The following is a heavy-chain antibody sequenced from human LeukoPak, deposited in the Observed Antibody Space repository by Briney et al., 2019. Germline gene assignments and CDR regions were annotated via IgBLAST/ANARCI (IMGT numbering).Heavy chain of an antibody. CDR1: GFTFSSYA. D-gene: IGHD5-18*01. J-gene: IGHJ4*02. CDR2: ISGDGDST. V-gene: IGHV3-43*02. Sequence: GGSLRLSCAASGFTFSSYAMHWVRQAPGKGLEWVSLISGDGDSTYYADSVKGRFTISRDNSRNSLYLQMNSLRTEDTALYYCAKDIRRGYSYGFFDYWGQGTLVTVSS. CDR3: AKDIRRGYSYGFFDY.